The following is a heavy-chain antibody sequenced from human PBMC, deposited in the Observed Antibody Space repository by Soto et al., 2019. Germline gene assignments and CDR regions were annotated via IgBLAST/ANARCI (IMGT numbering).Heavy chain of an antibody. CDR3: VCTTVTTFDY. V-gene: IGHV3-74*03. D-gene: IGHD4-17*01. Sequence: EAQLVESGGGLVQPGGSLRLSCAASGFTFSNYWMHWVRQVPGKGLVWVARINSDGSSTAYADSVKGRFTISRDNAKYALYLRMESLRVEDTAVYYCVCTTVTTFDYWGQGTLVTVFS. J-gene: IGHJ4*02. CDR2: INSDGSST. CDR1: GFTFSNYW.